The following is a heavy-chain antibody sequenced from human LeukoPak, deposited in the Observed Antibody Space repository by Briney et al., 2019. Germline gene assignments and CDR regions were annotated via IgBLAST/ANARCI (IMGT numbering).Heavy chain of an antibody. D-gene: IGHD3-22*01. CDR2: IVVGSGNT. V-gene: IGHV1-58*01. J-gene: IGHJ4*02. Sequence: ASVKVSCKASGFTFTSSAVQWVRQARGQRLEWIGWIVVGSGNTNYAQKFQERVTITRDMSTSTAYMELSSLRSEDTAVYYCAASDTIVVGFDYWGQGTLVTVSS. CDR1: GFTFTSSA. CDR3: AASDTIVVGFDY.